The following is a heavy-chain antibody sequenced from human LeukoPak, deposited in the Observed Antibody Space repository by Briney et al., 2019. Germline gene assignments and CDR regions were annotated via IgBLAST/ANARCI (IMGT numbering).Heavy chain of an antibody. CDR3: AREGSPYDSSGYAT. V-gene: IGHV3-74*01. D-gene: IGHD3-22*01. J-gene: IGHJ5*02. Sequence: LXWVSRINSYGSSTSYADSVKGRFTIYRDNAKNTLYLQMNSLRAEDTAVYYCAREGSPYDSSGYATWGQGTLVTVSS. CDR2: INSYGSST.